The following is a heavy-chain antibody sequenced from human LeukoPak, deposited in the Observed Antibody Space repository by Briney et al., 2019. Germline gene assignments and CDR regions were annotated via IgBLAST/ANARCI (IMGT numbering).Heavy chain of an antibody. CDR3: AREGEDYGDLMIDY. CDR2: ISAYNGNT. CDR1: GYTFTSYD. V-gene: IGHV1-18*01. D-gene: IGHD4-17*01. Sequence: ASVKVSCKASGYTFTSYDINWVRQAPGQGLEWMGWISAYNGNTNYAQKLQGRVTMTTDTSTSTAYMELRSLRSDDTAVYYCAREGEDYGDLMIDYWGQGTLVTVSS. J-gene: IGHJ4*02.